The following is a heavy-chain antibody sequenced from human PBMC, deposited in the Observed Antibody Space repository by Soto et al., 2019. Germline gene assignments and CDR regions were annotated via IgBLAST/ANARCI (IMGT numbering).Heavy chain of an antibody. J-gene: IGHJ4*02. D-gene: IGHD6-13*01. CDR1: GGSISSSSYY. V-gene: IGHV4-39*01. CDR2: IYYSGST. CDR3: ARSYSSSWSYFDY. Sequence: SETLSLTCTVSGGSISSSSYYWGWIRQPPGKGLEWIGTIYYSGSTYYNPSLKSRVTISVDTSKNQFSLKLSSVTAADTTVYYCARSYSSSWSYFDYWGLGTLVTVSS.